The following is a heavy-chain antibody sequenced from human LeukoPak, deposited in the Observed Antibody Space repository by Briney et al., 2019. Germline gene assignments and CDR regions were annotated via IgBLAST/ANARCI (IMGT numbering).Heavy chain of an antibody. J-gene: IGHJ4*02. CDR3: ASRPYYYAFDY. V-gene: IGHV4-4*07. D-gene: IGHD3-10*01. CDR2: IYTSGST. Sequence: PSETLSLTCTVSGGSITSYHWSWIRQPAGKGLEWIGRIYTSGSTIYNPSLKSRVTISVDTSKKQFSLKLNSVTAADTAVYYCASRPYYYAFDYWGQGTLVTVSS. CDR1: GGSITSYH.